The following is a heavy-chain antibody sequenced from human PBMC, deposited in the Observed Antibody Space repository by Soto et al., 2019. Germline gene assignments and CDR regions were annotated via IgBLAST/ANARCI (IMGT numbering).Heavy chain of an antibody. CDR2: INHSGST. J-gene: IGHJ5*02. D-gene: IGHD5-18*01. V-gene: IGHV4-34*01. CDR1: GGSFSGYY. CDR3: ARAVRGYSYGQFGGATGILKPPNRRGYNWFDP. Sequence: SETLSLTCAVYGGSFSGYYWSWIRQPPGKGLEWIGEINHSGSTNYNPSLKSRVTISVDTSKNQFSLKLSSVTAAEPAVYYCARAVRGYSYGQFGGATGILKPPNRRGYNWFDPWGQGTLVTVSS.